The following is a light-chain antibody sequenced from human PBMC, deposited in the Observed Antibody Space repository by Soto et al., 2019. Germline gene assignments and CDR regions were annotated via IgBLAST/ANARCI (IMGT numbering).Light chain of an antibody. V-gene: IGKV4-1*01. CDR1: QSVLYSSNNKNY. CDR3: HQHYYTPFT. Sequence: DIVLTQSPDSLAVSLGERATINCKSSQSVLYSSNNKNYLAWYHQKPGQPPKLLINCASTSESGVADRFSGSGSGTDFTLTIISRQAEDVAVYYCHQHYYTPFTFGQGTRLEIK. J-gene: IGKJ5*01. CDR2: CAS.